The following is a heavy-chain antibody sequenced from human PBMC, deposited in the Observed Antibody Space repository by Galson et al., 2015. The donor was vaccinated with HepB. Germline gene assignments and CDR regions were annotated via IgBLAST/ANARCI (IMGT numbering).Heavy chain of an antibody. V-gene: IGHV3-30*03. CDR3: TRDAMGRGSGSYSAFDY. CDR1: GFSFRSFG. J-gene: IGHJ4*02. CDR2: TSSLGDIL. Sequence: SLRLSCAASGFSFRSFGMSWVRQAPGKGLEWVATTSSLGDILYYADSVKGRFTISRDNSNNILSLQMNSLRAEDTAVYYCTRDAMGRGSGSYSAFDYWGQGTLVTVSS. D-gene: IGHD1-26*01.